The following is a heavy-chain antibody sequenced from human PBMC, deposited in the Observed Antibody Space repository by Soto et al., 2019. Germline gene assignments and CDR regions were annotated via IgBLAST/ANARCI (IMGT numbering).Heavy chain of an antibody. CDR3: ARGPPVYQPLLFPLNS. CDR2: IHSDGIRV. Sequence: ELQLVESGGGLVQPGGSLRLSCAASGFTFKNYCMHWVRQAPGKGLMWISRIHSDGIRVDYADSVKGRVTISRDNDKNTLYLQMMSLTADDTAVYYCARGPPVYQPLLFPLNSWGQGTLVTVSS. CDR1: GFTFKNYC. D-gene: IGHD2-21*02. J-gene: IGHJ4*02. V-gene: IGHV3-74*01.